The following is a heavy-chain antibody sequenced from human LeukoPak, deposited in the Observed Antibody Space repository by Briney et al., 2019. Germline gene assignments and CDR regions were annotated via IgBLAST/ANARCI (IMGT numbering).Heavy chain of an antibody. CDR3: ARDRGYSGYDSHYFDY. J-gene: IGHJ4*02. V-gene: IGHV3-33*08. CDR2: IWYDGSNK. D-gene: IGHD5-12*01. Sequence: PGGSLRLSCAASGFTFSSYGMHWVRQAPGKGLEWVAVIWYDGSNKYYADSVKGRFTISRDNSKNTLYLQMNSLRAEDTAVYYCARDRGYSGYDSHYFDYWGQGTLVTVSS. CDR1: GFTFSSYG.